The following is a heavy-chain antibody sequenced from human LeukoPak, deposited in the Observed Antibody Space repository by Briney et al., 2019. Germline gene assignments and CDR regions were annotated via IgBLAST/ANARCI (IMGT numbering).Heavy chain of an antibody. D-gene: IGHD1-26*01. V-gene: IGHV4-39*07. J-gene: IGHJ3*02. CDR2: IYYSGST. CDR1: GGSISSSSYY. Sequence: SETLSLTCTVSGGSISSSSYYWGWIRQPPGKGLEWIGSIYYSGSTYYNPSLKSRVTISVDTSKNQFSLKLSSVTAADTAVYYCARPRATYDAFDTWGQGTMVTVSS. CDR3: ARPRATYDAFDT.